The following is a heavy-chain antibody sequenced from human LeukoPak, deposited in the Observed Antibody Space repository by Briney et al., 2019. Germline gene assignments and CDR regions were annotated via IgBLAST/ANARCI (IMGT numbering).Heavy chain of an antibody. CDR2: ITSNGDNT. CDR3: ARGGMGVGDY. J-gene: IGHJ4*02. V-gene: IGHV3-64*01. Sequence: GGSLRLSCAASGFTFSTYALHWVRQAPGKGLEYVSSITSNGDNTYYANSVEGRFTISRDNSKNTLYLEMGSLRAEDMAVYYCARGGMGVGDYWGQGTLVTVSS. D-gene: IGHD6-19*01. CDR1: GFTFSTYA.